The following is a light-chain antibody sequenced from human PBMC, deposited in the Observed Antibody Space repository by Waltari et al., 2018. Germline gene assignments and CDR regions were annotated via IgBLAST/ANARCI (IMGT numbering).Light chain of an antibody. J-gene: IGKJ2*01. Sequence: DIQMTQSPSTLSASVGDRVTTTCRASQSISTWLAWYQQKPGKAPNIVIYKASILESGAPSRFSGSGSGTEFTLTISSLQPDDFATYYCQQYNSQPYTFGLGTKVEI. V-gene: IGKV1-5*03. CDR1: QSISTW. CDR3: QQYNSQPYT. CDR2: KAS.